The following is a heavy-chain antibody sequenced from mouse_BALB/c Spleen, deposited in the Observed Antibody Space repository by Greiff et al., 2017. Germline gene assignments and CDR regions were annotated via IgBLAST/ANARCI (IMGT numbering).Heavy chain of an antibody. Sequence: QVQLKESGPSLVQPSQSLSITCTVSGFSLTSYGVHWVRQSPGKGLEWLGVIWRGGSTDYNAAFMSRLSITKDNSKSQVFFKMNSLQADDTAIYYCAKNYYYGYDYAMDYWGQGTSVTVSS. CDR2: IWRGGST. J-gene: IGHJ4*01. CDR3: AKNYYYGYDYAMDY. D-gene: IGHD1-2*01. CDR1: GFSLTSYG. V-gene: IGHV2-5-1*01.